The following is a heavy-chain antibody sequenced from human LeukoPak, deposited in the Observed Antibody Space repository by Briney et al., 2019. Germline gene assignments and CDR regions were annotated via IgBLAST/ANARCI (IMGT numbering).Heavy chain of an antibody. CDR1: GYTFTDYY. CDR3: ALSYYYTDGFYDY. J-gene: IGHJ4*02. CDR2: LNPKSGDT. D-gene: IGHD2-8*01. Sequence: ASVKVSCKASGYTFTDYYMHWVRQAPGQGLEWMGWLNPKSGDTSYAQKFQGRVTMTRDTSISTAYMELSRLRSDDTAVYYCALSYYYTDGFYDYWGQGTLVTVSS. V-gene: IGHV1-2*02.